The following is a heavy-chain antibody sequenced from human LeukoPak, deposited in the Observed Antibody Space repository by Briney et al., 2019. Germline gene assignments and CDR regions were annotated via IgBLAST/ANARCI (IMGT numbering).Heavy chain of an antibody. CDR3: ASGDSSSSTSTRGWFDP. V-gene: IGHV1-69*13. D-gene: IGHD6-13*01. Sequence: VASVKLSCKASGGAFTSYAISRVRQAPGQGLGLMGGIIPIFGTANYAQKFQGSVTITADESTSTAYIELSSLRSEATAVYYCASGDSSSSTSTRGWFDPWGQGTLVTVSS. CDR1: GGAFTSYA. CDR2: IIPIFGTA. J-gene: IGHJ5*02.